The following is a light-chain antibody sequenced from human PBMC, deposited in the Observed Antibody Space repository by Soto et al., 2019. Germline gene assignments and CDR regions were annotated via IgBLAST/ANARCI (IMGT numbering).Light chain of an antibody. Sequence: AIRMTQSPSSLSASAGDRVAIACRASQDVGRSLAWYQQKPGQAPKLLIYGASTLQSGVPSRFSGGGSGTDFTLTISCRQSEDLATYYCQHYKNYPWTFGQGTKVEIK. V-gene: IGKV1-8*01. J-gene: IGKJ1*01. CDR2: GAS. CDR1: QDVGRS. CDR3: QHYKNYPWT.